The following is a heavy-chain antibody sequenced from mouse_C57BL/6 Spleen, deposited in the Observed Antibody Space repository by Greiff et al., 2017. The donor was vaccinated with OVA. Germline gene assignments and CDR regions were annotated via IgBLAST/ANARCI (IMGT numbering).Heavy chain of an antibody. Sequence: QVQLQQSGAELVKPGASVKISCKASGYTFTDYYINWVKQRPGQGLEWIGKIGPGSGSTYYNEKFKGKATLTADKSSSTAYMQLSSLTAEDAAVYSCARAGNYPIFDYWGQGTTLTVSS. CDR3: ARAGNYPIFDY. J-gene: IGHJ2*01. CDR2: IGPGSGST. V-gene: IGHV1-77*01. D-gene: IGHD2-1*01. CDR1: GYTFTDYY.